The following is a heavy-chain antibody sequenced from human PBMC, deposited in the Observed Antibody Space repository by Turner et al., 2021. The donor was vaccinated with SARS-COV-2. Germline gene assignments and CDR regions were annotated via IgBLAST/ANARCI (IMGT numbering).Heavy chain of an antibody. Sequence: VQLVESGGGLVKPGGSLGLSCAAPGFTFSSDSMNWVRQAPGKELEGVSSISRSSNYIFYADSVKCRFTISRDNAKNSLYLQMNSLRVEDMAVYYCARGANGNFDYWGQGALVTVSS. V-gene: IGHV3-21*01. J-gene: IGHJ4*02. CDR2: ISRSSNYI. D-gene: IGHD1-26*01. CDR3: ARGANGNFDY. CDR1: GFTFSSDS.